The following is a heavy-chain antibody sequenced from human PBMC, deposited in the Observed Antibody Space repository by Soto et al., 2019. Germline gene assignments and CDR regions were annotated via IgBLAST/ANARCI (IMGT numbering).Heavy chain of an antibody. D-gene: IGHD6-19*01. CDR3: AKATSGWEYYFEY. CDR1: GFTFSSYA. V-gene: IGHV3-23*01. CDR2: ISGSGGST. J-gene: IGHJ4*02. Sequence: EVQLLESGGGLVQPGGSLRLCCAASGFTFSSYAMSWVRQAPGKGLEWVSGISGSGGSTYYADSVKGRFTISRDNSRDTLYLQMNSLRAEDTAVYYCAKATSGWEYYFEYWGQGDLVTVSS.